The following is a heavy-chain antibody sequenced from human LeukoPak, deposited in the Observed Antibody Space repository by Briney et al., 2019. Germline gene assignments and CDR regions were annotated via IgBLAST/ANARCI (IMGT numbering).Heavy chain of an antibody. CDR3: ARAPGVYDFWSGYPYYFDY. V-gene: IGHV4-59*01. CDR2: IYYSGST. CDR1: GGSISSYY. D-gene: IGHD3-3*01. Sequence: PSETLSLTCTVSGGSISSYYWSWIRQPPGKGLEWIGYIYYSGSTNYNPSLKSRLTISVDTSKNQFSLKLTSVTAADTAVYYCARAPGVYDFWSGYPYYFDYWGQGTLVTVSS. J-gene: IGHJ4*02.